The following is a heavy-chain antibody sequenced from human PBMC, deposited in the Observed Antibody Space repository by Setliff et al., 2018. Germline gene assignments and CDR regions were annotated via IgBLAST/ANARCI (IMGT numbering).Heavy chain of an antibody. CDR3: ARRGTTAFDY. Sequence: GSLRLSCVASGFTFSSHGMTWVRLAPGKGLEWISYISTSSSTIYYADSVKGRFTISRDNANHTLYLQMNSLRADDTAVYYCARRGTTAFDYWGQGIMVTVSS. J-gene: IGHJ4*02. CDR2: ISTSSSTI. D-gene: IGHD4-4*01. CDR1: GFTFSSHG. V-gene: IGHV3-48*01.